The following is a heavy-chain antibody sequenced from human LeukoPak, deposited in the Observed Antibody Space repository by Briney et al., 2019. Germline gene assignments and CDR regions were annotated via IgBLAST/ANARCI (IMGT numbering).Heavy chain of an antibody. V-gene: IGHV4-38-2*02. CDR3: ARGLKYSNYVRY. CDR2: IYHSGST. CDR1: GYSISSGYY. J-gene: IGHJ4*02. Sequence: SETLSLTCTVSGYSISSGYYWGWIRQPPGKGLEWIGSIYHSGSTYYNPSLKSRVTISVDTSKNQFSLKLSSVTAADTAVYYCARGLKYSNYVRYWGQGTLVTVSS. D-gene: IGHD4-11*01.